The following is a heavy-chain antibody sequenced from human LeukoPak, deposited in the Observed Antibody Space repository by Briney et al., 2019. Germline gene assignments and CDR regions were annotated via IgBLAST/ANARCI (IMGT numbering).Heavy chain of an antibody. CDR1: GASINSHY. J-gene: IGHJ6*02. V-gene: IGHV4-59*11. CDR3: ARGSGRYYYYGVDV. D-gene: IGHD7-27*01. CDR2: IYYSGTTSVST. Sequence: SETLSLTCTVSGASINSHYWSWIRQPPGKGLEWIGHIYYSGTTSVSTNYNPSLKSRVTISVDTSKNQFSLQVRSVTAADTAVYYCARGSGRYYYYGVDVWGQGTTVTVSS.